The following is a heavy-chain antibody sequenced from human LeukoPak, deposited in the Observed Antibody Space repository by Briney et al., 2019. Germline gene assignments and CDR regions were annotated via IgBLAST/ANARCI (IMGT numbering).Heavy chain of an antibody. Sequence: AAVKVSCKASGYTFTSYYMHWVRQAPAQGLEGVGISNPSGGSSSYARKFQGRVTMTRDMSMREVDMEMSSLRSEDTAVYYCARTTEGGYTYDYFYYYYMDVWGKGTTVTISS. CDR1: GYTFTSYY. CDR2: SNPSGGSS. D-gene: IGHD5-18*01. J-gene: IGHJ6*03. V-gene: IGHV1-46*01. CDR3: ARTTEGGYTYDYFYYYYMDV.